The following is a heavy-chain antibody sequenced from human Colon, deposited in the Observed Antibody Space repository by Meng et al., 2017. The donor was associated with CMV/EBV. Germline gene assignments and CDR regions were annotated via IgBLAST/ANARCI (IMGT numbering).Heavy chain of an antibody. J-gene: IGHJ4*02. Sequence: ITFRGAGPALLQPPQTSPLPSYFSWFSLTTTGAGVAWVRQPPGKAPELLALIHWDDDKRYSPSLKNRLTITKDNSKNQVVLSMTDLDPADTGTFYCARHSLTILTDWGQGALVTVSS. D-gene: IGHD2-8*02. V-gene: IGHV2-5*02. CDR2: IHWDDDK. CDR3: ARHSLTILTD. CDR1: WFSLTTTGAG.